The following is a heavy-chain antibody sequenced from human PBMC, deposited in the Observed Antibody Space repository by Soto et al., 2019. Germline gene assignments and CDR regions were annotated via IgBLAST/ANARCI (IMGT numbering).Heavy chain of an antibody. D-gene: IGHD6-6*01. CDR1: GYTFNSYA. CDR2: INAGNGNT. Sequence: QVQLVQSEAEVKKPGASVKVSCRASGYTFNSYAMHWVRQAPGQRLEWMGWINAGNGNTKYSQRFQDRVTSTRDTSATTIYMELSSMRSEDTAVYYCAREYSSSSGRVFDFGGQGTLVTVSS. J-gene: IGHJ4*02. V-gene: IGHV1-3*01. CDR3: AREYSSSSGRVFDF.